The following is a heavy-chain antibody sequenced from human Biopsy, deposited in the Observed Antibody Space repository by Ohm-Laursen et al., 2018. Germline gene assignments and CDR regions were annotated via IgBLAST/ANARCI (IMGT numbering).Heavy chain of an antibody. CDR2: IYSGGNT. CDR3: ARGSSYGYDFDY. J-gene: IGHJ4*02. V-gene: IGHV4-61*01. CDR1: GDSLTSGPEN. D-gene: IGHD5-18*01. Sequence: TLSLTCTVSGDSLTSGPENWSWIRQSPGQGLEYIGFIYSGGNTNYNPSLKSRVTISVDTSKNQFSLKLSSVTAADTAVYFCARGSSYGYDFDYWGQGTLVDVSS.